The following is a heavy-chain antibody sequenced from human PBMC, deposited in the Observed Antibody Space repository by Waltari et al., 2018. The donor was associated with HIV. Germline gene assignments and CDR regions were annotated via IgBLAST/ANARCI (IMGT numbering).Heavy chain of an antibody. CDR3: AKVNWNYSDF. V-gene: IGHV3-30*02. D-gene: IGHD1-20*01. Sequence: QVQLVESGGGVVQPGGSLRLSCAASGFTFSSYDMHWVRQAPGKGLEWVTFIQYDGSNKYYADSVKGRFTISRDNSKNTLYLQMNSLRPEDTAVYYCAKVNWNYSDFWGQGTLVTVSS. CDR1: GFTFSSYD. J-gene: IGHJ4*02. CDR2: IQYDGSNK.